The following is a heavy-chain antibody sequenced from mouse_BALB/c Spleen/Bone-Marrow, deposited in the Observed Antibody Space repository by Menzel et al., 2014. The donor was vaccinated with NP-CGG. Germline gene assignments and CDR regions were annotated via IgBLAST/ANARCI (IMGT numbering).Heavy chain of an antibody. CDR3: GAGFAY. CDR2: IRLKSNNYAT. Sequence: EVKLVESGGGLVQPGGSMKLSCVASGFTFSNYWMNWVRQSPEKGLEWVAEIRLKSNNYATHYAESVKGRYTISRDDSKRSVYLQMNNLRAEDTGIYYCGAGFAYWGQGTLVTVSA. V-gene: IGHV6-6*02. CDR1: GFTFSNYW. J-gene: IGHJ3*01.